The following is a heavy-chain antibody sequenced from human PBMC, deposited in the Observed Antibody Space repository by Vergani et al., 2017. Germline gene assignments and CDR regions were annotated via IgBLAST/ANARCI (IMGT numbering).Heavy chain of an antibody. CDR3: AVPSPRTTAHRYYGMDV. D-gene: IGHD1-7*01. CDR2: INAGNGNT. V-gene: IGHV1-3*01. CDR1: GYTFTSYA. Sequence: QVQLVQSGAEVKKPGASVKVSCKASGYTFTSYAMHWVRQAPGQRLEWMGWINAGNGNTNYSQKFRGSVTITRDTSASTAYMGLSSLRSEDTAVEYCAVPSPRTTAHRYYGMDVWGQGP. J-gene: IGHJ6*01.